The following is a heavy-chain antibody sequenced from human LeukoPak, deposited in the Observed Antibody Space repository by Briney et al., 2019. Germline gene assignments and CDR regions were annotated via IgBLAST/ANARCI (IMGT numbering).Heavy chain of an antibody. V-gene: IGHV4-61*02. CDR1: GGSISSGSYY. Sequence: PSQTLSLTCTVSGGSISSGSYYWSWIRQPAGKGLEWIGRSYTSGGTNYNPSLQIRLTISVDTSKNQFSLKLSSVTAADTAVYYCARVEWGVFVDYWGQGTLVTVSS. D-gene: IGHD1-26*01. CDR2: SYTSGGT. J-gene: IGHJ4*02. CDR3: ARVEWGVFVDY.